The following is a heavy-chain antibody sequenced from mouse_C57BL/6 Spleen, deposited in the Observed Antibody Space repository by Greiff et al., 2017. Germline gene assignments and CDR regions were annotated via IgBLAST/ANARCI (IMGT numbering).Heavy chain of an antibody. D-gene: IGHD1-1*01. V-gene: IGHV1-75*01. Sequence: VQLQQSGPELVKPGASVKISCKASGYTFTDYYINWVKQRPGQGLEWIGWIFPGSGSNNYNEKFKGKATLTVDKSSSTAYMLLSSLTSEDSAVYFWARGRGWAVVADYWGQGTTLTVSS. J-gene: IGHJ2*01. CDR3: ARGRGWAVVADY. CDR2: IFPGSGSN. CDR1: GYTFTDYY.